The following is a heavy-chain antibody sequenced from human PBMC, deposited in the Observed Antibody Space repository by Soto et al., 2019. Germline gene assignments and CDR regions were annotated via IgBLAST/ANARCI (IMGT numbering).Heavy chain of an antibody. Sequence: PGESLKISCKGSGYSFTSYWIGWVRQMPGKGLEWMGIIYPGDSDTRYGPSFQGQVTISADKSISTAYLQWSSLKASDTAMYYCARHFYYDSSGYPYYFDYWGQGTLVTVSS. V-gene: IGHV5-51*01. CDR1: GYSFTSYW. CDR2: IYPGDSDT. J-gene: IGHJ4*02. CDR3: ARHFYYDSSGYPYYFDY. D-gene: IGHD3-22*01.